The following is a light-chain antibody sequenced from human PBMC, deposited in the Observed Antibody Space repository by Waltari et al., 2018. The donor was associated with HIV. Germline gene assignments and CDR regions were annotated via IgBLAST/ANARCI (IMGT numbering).Light chain of an antibody. CDR3: HQYFSAPWT. Sequence: DIVMTQSPDSLAVSLGERATINCKSSQSLLYSANNKNYLAWSQQKPGQPPKLLIYWASTRESGVPDRFSGSGSGTDFTRTISSLQAGDVAVYYCHQYFSAPWTFGQVTKVEIK. J-gene: IGKJ1*01. CDR1: QSLLYSANNKNY. CDR2: WAS. V-gene: IGKV4-1*01.